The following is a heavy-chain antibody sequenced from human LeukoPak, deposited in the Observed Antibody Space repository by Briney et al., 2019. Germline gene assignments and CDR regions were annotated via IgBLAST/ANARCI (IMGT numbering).Heavy chain of an antibody. V-gene: IGHV1-46*01. CDR1: GYTFTSYY. J-gene: IGHJ5*02. CDR3: ARAFLRFAFDP. Sequence: VASVKVSCKASGYTFTSYYMHWVRQAPGQGLEWMGIINSSGGSTSYAQKFQGRVTMTRDMSTSTVYMELRSLRSDDTAVYYCARAFLRFAFDPWGQGTLVTVSS. D-gene: IGHD3-3*01. CDR2: INSSGGST.